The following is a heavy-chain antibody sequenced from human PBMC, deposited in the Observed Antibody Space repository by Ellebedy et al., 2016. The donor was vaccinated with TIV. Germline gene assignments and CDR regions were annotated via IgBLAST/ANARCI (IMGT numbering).Heavy chain of an antibody. Sequence: PGGSLRPSCAASGFTFSSYAMSWVRQAPGKGLEWVSAISGSGGSTYYADSVKGRFTISRDNSKNSLYLQMNSLRAEDTAVYYCARGTTYYYYFDYWGQGTLVTVS. CDR1: GFTFSSYA. J-gene: IGHJ4*02. CDR2: ISGSGGST. CDR3: ARGTTYYYYFDY. D-gene: IGHD2/OR15-2a*01. V-gene: IGHV3-23*01.